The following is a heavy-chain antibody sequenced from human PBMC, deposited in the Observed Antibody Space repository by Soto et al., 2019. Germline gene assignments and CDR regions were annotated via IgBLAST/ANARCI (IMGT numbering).Heavy chain of an antibody. Sequence: ASVKVSCKASGYSFISYYMHWVRQAPGQGLEWMGVIHPGDGSTTYAQSLQGRVNVTRDTSTSTVYMELSSLRSDDTAIYFCARGSSKAVGWLVLVYWGQGTLVTVSS. CDR1: GYSFISYY. D-gene: IGHD6-19*01. J-gene: IGHJ4*02. CDR3: ARGSSKAVGWLVLVY. CDR2: IHPGDGST. V-gene: IGHV1-46*04.